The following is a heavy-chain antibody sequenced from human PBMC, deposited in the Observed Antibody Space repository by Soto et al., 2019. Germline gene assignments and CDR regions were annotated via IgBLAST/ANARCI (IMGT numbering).Heavy chain of an antibody. CDR1: GFNFGVFG. CDR3: ALTRRSSLLEVAGPGFEY. V-gene: IGHV3-30*03. CDR2: LSYEGSEE. J-gene: IGHJ4*02. D-gene: IGHD6-19*01. Sequence: QVRLVESGGGVVQPGRSLRLSCAASGFNFGVFGMHWVRQAPGKGLEWLSVLSYEGSEEYYADSVRGRFTISRDNSKNAPFLQMDSLRVGDTAVYYCALTRRSSLLEVAGPGFEYWGQGTLVTVS.